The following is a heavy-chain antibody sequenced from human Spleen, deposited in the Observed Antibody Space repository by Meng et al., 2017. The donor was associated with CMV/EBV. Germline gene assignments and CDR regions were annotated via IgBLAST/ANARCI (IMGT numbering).Heavy chain of an antibody. CDR1: GFTFSSYA. J-gene: IGHJ2*01. CDR3: ARVAGGVYTFYWYFNF. D-gene: IGHD2-8*01. Sequence: GESLKISCAGSGFTFSSYAMHWVRQAPGKGLEWVAVISDGGNNKYYADSVKGRFTISRDNSKNTLYLQMNSLRTDDTAVYYCARVAGGVYTFYWYFNFWVRGTLVTVSS. V-gene: IGHV3-30*04. CDR2: ISDGGNNK.